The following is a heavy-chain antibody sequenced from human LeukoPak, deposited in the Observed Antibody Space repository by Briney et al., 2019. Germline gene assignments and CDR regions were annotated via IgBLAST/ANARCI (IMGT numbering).Heavy chain of an antibody. J-gene: IGHJ4*02. CDR1: GGSISSGGYY. Sequence: SETLSLTCTVSGGSISSGGYYWSWIRQHPGMGLEWIVYIYYSGSTYYNPSLKSRVTISVDTYKEQSSLKLSSVTAADTAVYYCADHRLGLLDSSGYYSDYWGQGTLVTVSS. D-gene: IGHD3-22*01. CDR2: IYYSGST. V-gene: IGHV4-31*03. CDR3: ADHRLGLLDSSGYYSDY.